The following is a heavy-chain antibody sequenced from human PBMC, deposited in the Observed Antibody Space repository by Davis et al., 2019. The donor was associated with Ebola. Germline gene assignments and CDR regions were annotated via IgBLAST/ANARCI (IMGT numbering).Heavy chain of an antibody. Sequence: LSLTCAASGFTFSSYSMNWVRQAPGKGLEWVSRINSDGSSTSYADSVKGRFTISRDNAKNTLYLQMNSLRAEDTAVYYCARAVAGTRWFDPWGQGTLVTVSS. J-gene: IGHJ5*02. V-gene: IGHV3-74*01. D-gene: IGHD6-19*01. CDR2: INSDGSST. CDR3: ARAVAGTRWFDP. CDR1: GFTFSSYS.